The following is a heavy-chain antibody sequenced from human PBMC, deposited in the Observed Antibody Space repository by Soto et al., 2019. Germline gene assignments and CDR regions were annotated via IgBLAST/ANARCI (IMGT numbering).Heavy chain of an antibody. J-gene: IGHJ4*01. V-gene: IGHV4-39*01. CDR3: VRRSDSALDY. D-gene: IGHD3-22*01. CDR1: GGSISGSNYY. Sequence: SDTLSLTCTVSGGSISGSNYYWGWIRQPPGKGLEYIGTIFYSGSTNYNPSLKSRVTMSVDTSKNQFSLKLTSVSAADTAMYYCVRRSDSALDYWGQGTLVTVSS. CDR2: IFYSGST.